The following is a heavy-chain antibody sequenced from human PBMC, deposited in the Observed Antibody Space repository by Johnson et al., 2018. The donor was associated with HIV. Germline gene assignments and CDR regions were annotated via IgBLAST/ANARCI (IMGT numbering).Heavy chain of an antibody. CDR3: ARDGSQLADAFDI. J-gene: IGHJ3*02. D-gene: IGHD6-6*01. CDR2: IKQDGSEK. Sequence: VQLVESGGGVVQPGRSLRLSCAASGFTFSSYAMHWVRKAPGKGLEWVANIKQDGSEKYYVDSVKGRFNISRDNSKSTLFLQINSLRAEDKAVYYCARDGSQLADAFDIWGQGTMVTVSS. V-gene: IGHV3-7*01. CDR1: GFTFSSYA.